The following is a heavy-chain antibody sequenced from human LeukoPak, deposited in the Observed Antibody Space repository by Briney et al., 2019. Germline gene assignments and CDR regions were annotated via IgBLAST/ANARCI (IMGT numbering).Heavy chain of an antibody. CDR3: ARLGSGYDPSEPEFDY. J-gene: IGHJ4*02. CDR2: INYSGST. D-gene: IGHD5-12*01. Sequence: SETLSRTCTVSGGSISSYYWSWLRQPPGNGLVWMVYINYSGSTNYNPSLKSRVTISVDTSKNQFSLKLSSVTAADTAVYYCARLGSGYDPSEPEFDYWGQGTLVTVSS. V-gene: IGHV4-59*08. CDR1: GGSISSYY.